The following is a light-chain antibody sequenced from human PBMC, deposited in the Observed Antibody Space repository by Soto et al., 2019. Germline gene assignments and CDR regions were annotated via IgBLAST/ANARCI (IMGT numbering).Light chain of an antibody. J-gene: IGKJ4*01. CDR1: QCVSSSY. V-gene: IGKV3-20*01. Sequence: EIVLTQSPDTLSLSPGEKATLYCRASQCVSSSYLACYQQKPGQVPRLLIYCASSRATGILYRFSGSGSGTDFTLTISRLEPEDFAVYYCQQYGSSPQLTFGGGTKVDIK. CDR2: CAS. CDR3: QQYGSSPQLT.